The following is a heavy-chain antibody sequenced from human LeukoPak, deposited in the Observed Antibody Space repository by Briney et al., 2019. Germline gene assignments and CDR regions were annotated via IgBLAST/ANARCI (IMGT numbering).Heavy chain of an antibody. CDR2: INANTGNP. J-gene: IGHJ4*02. CDR1: GYTFTSYA. CDR3: GRDPKLGIRGYTYGYMDS. D-gene: IGHD5-18*01. V-gene: IGHV7-4-1*02. Sequence: ASVKVSCKTSGYTFTSYAISWVRQAPGQGLEWMGWINANTGNPTYAQGFAGRYVFSLDTSVSTAYLQISGLKADDTAVYYCGRDPKLGIRGYTYGYMDSWGQGTLVIVSS.